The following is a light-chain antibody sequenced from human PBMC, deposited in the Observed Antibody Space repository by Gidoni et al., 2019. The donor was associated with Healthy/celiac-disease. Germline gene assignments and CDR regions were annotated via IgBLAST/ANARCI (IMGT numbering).Light chain of an antibody. CDR1: QSVSSN. V-gene: IGKV3-15*01. J-gene: IGKJ1*01. CDR2: GSS. CDR3: QQYNNWPWT. Sequence: EIVMTQSPATLSVSPGERATLSCRASQSVSSNLAWYQQKPGQAPRLLIYGSSTRATVIPARFSGSGSGTEFTLTINSLQSEDFAVYYCQQYNNWPWTFGQGKKVEIK.